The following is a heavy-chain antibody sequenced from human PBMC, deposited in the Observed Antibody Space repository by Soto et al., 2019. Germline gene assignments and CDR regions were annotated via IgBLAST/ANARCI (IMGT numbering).Heavy chain of an antibody. V-gene: IGHV3-30-3*01. D-gene: IGHD2-21*01. J-gene: IGHJ6*02. CDR3: ARALVIGGIDLKLYVMYV. CDR2: ISYDGNYK. CDR1: ECSFSNYA. Sequence: WGSLRLSCAASECSFSNYAIHCVRQAPGKGLDWVSSISYDGNYKYYADSVKGRCTISRGNSKNTLYLQMNSLRTEDTAVYYSARALVIGGIDLKLYVMYVWRQGNRVSASS.